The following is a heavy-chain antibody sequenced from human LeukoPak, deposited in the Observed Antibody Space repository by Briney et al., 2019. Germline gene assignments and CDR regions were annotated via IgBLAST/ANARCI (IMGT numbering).Heavy chain of an antibody. Sequence: SETLSLTCTVSGGSISSGDYYWSWIRQPPGKGLEWIGYIYYSGSTYYNPSLKSRVTISVDTSKNQFSLKLSSVTAADTAVYYCAREGALEWLNWFDPWGQGTLVTVSS. J-gene: IGHJ5*02. CDR3: AREGALEWLNWFDP. CDR2: IYYSGST. D-gene: IGHD3-3*01. CDR1: GGSISSGDYY. V-gene: IGHV4-30-4*08.